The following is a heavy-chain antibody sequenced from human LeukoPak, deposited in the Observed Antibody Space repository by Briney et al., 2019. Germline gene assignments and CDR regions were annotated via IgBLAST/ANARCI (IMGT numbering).Heavy chain of an antibody. V-gene: IGHV1-46*01. Sequence: ASVKVSCKASGYIFISYYIHWVRQAPGQGLEWMGVINPSDGSTNYAQKFQGRVTMTRDTSTGTIYLQLSSLRSEDTAVYYCGRDVAREFDYWGQGALVTVSS. D-gene: IGHD5-24*01. CDR1: GYIFISYY. J-gene: IGHJ4*02. CDR3: GRDVAREFDY. CDR2: INPSDGST.